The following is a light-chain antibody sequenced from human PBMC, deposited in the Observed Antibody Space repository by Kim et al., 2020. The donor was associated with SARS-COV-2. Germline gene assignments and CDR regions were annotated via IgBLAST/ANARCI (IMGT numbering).Light chain of an antibody. CDR1: NIGSKS. CDR2: YDS. J-gene: IGLJ1*01. V-gene: IGLV3-21*04. Sequence: PGKTARLTCGGNNIGSKSVHWYRQKPGQAPVLVIYYDSDRPSGIPERFSGSNSGNTATLTISRVEAGDEADYYCQVWDSSSDRLYVFGTGTKVTVL. CDR3: QVWDSSSDRLYV.